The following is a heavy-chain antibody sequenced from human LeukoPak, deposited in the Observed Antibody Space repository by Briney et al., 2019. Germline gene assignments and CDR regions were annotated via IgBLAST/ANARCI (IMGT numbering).Heavy chain of an antibody. V-gene: IGHV4-59*01. D-gene: IGHD6-6*01. CDR2: IYYTGST. CDR3: ARGLPVTPLVIAARQEFDY. J-gene: IGHJ4*02. CDR1: GGSFSGYY. Sequence: PSETLSLTCTVYGGSFSGYYWSWIRQPPGKGLEWIGYIYYTGSTNYNPSLNSRVTISLETSKNQFPLNLSSVTAADTAVYYCARGLPVTPLVIAARQEFDYWGQGTLVTVSS.